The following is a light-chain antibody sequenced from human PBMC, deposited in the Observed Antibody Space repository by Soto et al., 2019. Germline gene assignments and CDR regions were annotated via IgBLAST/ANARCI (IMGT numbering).Light chain of an antibody. CDR1: QSISSN. CDR3: QESHRTPLT. CDR2: AAS. Sequence: DLQMTQSPSSLSASVGDRVTITCRASQSISSNLNWYQQKPGKAPKLLIYAASSLQSGVPPRFSGSGSGTDFTLTISSLQPEDFATYYCQESHRTPLTFGGGTKVEIK. V-gene: IGKV1-39*01. J-gene: IGKJ4*01.